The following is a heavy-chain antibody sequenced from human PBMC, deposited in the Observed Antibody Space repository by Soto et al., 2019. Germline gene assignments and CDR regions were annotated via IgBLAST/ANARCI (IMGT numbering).Heavy chain of an antibody. CDR1: GFIFSNNG. CDR2: MSYDGSDT. CDR3: TIVRVADSALDH. V-gene: IGHV3-30*02. D-gene: IGHD3-10*02. Sequence: VGSLRLSCGGSGFIFSNNGMHWVRQTPGKGLEWVAFMSYDGSDTFYADSVKGRFTISRDNSKNTLFLHMSNLRAEDTAMYYCTIVRVADSALDHWGQGTLVTVSS. J-gene: IGHJ4*02.